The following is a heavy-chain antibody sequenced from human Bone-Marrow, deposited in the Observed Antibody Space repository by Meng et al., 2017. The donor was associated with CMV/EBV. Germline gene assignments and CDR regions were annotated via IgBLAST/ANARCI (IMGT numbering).Heavy chain of an antibody. CDR2: IKSITDGGTT. D-gene: IGHD2-15*01. V-gene: IGHV3-15*07. Sequence: EVQLVESGGGLVKPGGSLRLSCAASGFTFTNAWMNWVRQAPGKGLEWVGRIKSITDGGTTDSAAPVKGRFTISRDDSKNTLYLHMNSLKTEDTAVYYCTTIRSGGFQYWGQGTLVTVSS. CDR3: TTIRSGGFQY. CDR1: GFTFTNAW. J-gene: IGHJ4*02.